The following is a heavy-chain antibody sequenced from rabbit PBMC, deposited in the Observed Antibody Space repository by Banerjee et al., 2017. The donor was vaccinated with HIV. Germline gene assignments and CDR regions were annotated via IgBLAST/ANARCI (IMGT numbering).Heavy chain of an antibody. CDR3: ARDLDAVIGWNFGW. CDR1: GVSFSDKDV. V-gene: IGHV1S45*01. Sequence: QEQLVESGGGLVKPEGSLTLTCKASGVSFSDKDVMCWVRQAPGKGLEWIACINIVTGKSVYASWAKGRFTCSKTSSTTVTLQMTSLTAADTATYFCARDLDAVIGWNFGWWGPGTLVTVS. CDR2: INIVTGKS. D-gene: IGHD1-1*01. J-gene: IGHJ4*01.